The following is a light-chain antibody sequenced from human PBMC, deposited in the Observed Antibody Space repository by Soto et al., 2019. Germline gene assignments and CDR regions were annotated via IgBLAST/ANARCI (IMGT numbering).Light chain of an antibody. CDR2: EGT. J-gene: IGLJ1*01. V-gene: IGLV2-23*03. CDR1: NSDVESYNL. Sequence: QSALTQPASVSGSPGQSITISCTGTNSDVESYNLVSWFRQHPGEAPKLIVYEGTKRPSGVSNRFSGSKSGNPASLTISGLQAEDEANYYCCSYAGTATVFGIGTKLTVL. CDR3: CSYAGTATV.